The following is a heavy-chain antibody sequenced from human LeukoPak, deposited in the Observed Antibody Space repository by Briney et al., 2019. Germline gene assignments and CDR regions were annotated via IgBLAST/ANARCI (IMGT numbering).Heavy chain of an antibody. Sequence: SETLSLTCAVYGGSFSGYYWSWIRQPPGKGLEWIGEINHSGSTNYNPSLKSRVTISVDTSKNQFSLKLSSVTAADTAMYYCARGDRTVTATNFDYWGQGTLVTVSS. CDR2: INHSGST. D-gene: IGHD4-17*01. CDR3: ARGDRTVTATNFDY. CDR1: GGSFSGYY. J-gene: IGHJ4*02. V-gene: IGHV4-34*01.